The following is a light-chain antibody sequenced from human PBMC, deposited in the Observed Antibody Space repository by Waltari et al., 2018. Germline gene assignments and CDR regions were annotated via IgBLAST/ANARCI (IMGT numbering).Light chain of an antibody. Sequence: QSALTQPASVSGSPGQSITISCTGTSSDVGGFNYVSWFQQQPGKAPKLIIFDVTNRPSGVSNRFSGAKSGHTASLTISGLQADDEAHYFCNSCSDSNSLVVFGGGTRLTVL. CDR3: NSCSDSNSLVV. J-gene: IGLJ2*01. CDR1: SSDVGGFNY. V-gene: IGLV2-14*03. CDR2: DVT.